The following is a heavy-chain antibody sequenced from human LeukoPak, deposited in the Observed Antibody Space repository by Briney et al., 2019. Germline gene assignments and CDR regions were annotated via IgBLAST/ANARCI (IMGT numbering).Heavy chain of an antibody. CDR2: ISSSGSTI. V-gene: IGHV3-11*04. D-gene: IGHD6-13*01. J-gene: IGHJ4*02. CDR1: GCTFSDYY. CDR3: ATDRAYSTFVY. Sequence: PGGSLRLSCAAAGCTFSDYYMCWIRQAPGEGLEWGSYISSSGSTIYYADSVKGGFTISRDNAKNSLYLQMNSLRAEDTAVYYCATDRAYSTFVYWGQGTLVTVSS.